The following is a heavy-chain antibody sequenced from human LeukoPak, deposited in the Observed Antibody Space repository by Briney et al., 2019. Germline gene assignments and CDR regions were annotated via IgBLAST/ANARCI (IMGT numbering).Heavy chain of an antibody. CDR1: GYTFTTYW. J-gene: IGHJ4*02. D-gene: IGHD3-22*01. CDR2: IYPGDSDT. CDR3: ARLHDSSGPVGY. V-gene: IGHV5-51*01. Sequence: GESLKISCKGSGYTFTTYWIAWVRHMPGKGLEWMGIIYPGDSDTRYSPSFQGQVTTSADKSISTAYLQWSSLKASDTAMYYCARLHDSSGPVGYWGQGTLVTVSS.